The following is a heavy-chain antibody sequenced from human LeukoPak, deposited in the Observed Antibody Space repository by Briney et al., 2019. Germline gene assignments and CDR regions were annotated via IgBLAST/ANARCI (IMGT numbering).Heavy chain of an antibody. D-gene: IGHD6-13*01. CDR1: GGSISSISSY. CDR3: ARQGRGSSSYYYYGMDV. Sequence: PSETLSLTCTVSGGSISSISSYWGWIRHPPGKGLEWIGSSYYSGSTYYNPSLKSRVTISADTSKNQFSLKLSSVTAADTAVYYCARQGRGSSSYYYYGMDVWGQGTTVTVSS. CDR2: SYYSGST. J-gene: IGHJ6*02. V-gene: IGHV4-39*01.